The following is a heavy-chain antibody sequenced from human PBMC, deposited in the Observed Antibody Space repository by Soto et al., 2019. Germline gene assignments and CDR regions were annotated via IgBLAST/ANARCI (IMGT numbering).Heavy chain of an antibody. Sequence: GGSLRLSCAASGFTFSNHWMTWVRQAPGKGLEWVASVNQDGSEKYSVDSAKGRFTISRDNAKNSLYLQMNSLRVEDTALYYSARSSTLSRSYLVYWGHGAVVNLSS. CDR3: ARSSTLSRSYLVY. CDR1: GFTFSNHW. V-gene: IGHV3-7*03. CDR2: VNQDGSEK. J-gene: IGHJ4*01.